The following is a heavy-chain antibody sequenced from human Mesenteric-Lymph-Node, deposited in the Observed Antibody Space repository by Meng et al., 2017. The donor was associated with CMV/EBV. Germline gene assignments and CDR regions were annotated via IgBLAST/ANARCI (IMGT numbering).Heavy chain of an antibody. CDR1: GFTFSSYS. D-gene: IGHD2-2*02. J-gene: IGHJ6*02. V-gene: IGHV1-2*02. CDR2: INPNSGDT. Sequence: GGSLRLSCAASGFTFSSYSMNWVRQAPGQGLEWIGWINPNSGDTKYAQKFQGRVTMTRETSISTAYMELSRLKSDDTAVYYCAREFTYCSLMSCSTSYGMDVWGRGTTVTVSS. CDR3: AREFTYCSLMSCSTSYGMDV.